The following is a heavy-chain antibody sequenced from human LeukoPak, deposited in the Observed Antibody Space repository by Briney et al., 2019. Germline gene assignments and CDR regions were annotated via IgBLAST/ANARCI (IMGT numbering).Heavy chain of an antibody. CDR2: IYYSGST. D-gene: IGHD2-15*01. CDR1: GGSISSYY. Sequence: SETLSLTCTVSGGSISSYYWSWIRQPPGKGLEWIGYIYYSGSTNYNPSLKSRVTISVDTSKNQFSLKLSSVTAADTAVYYCARWGKCSGGSCYFDYWGQGTLVTVSS. V-gene: IGHV4-59*01. J-gene: IGHJ4*02. CDR3: ARWGKCSGGSCYFDY.